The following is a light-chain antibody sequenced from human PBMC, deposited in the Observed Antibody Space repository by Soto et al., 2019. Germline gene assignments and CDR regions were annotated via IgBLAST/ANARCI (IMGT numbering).Light chain of an antibody. J-gene: IGKJ4*01. CDR1: QDISSW. V-gene: IGKV1-12*01. CDR3: QQAISFPLT. CDR2: AAS. Sequence: DIQMTQFPSSVSASAGDRVTISCRASQDISSWLAWYQHKPGEAPELLIFAASRLRSGVPSRFTGSGSGTDFTLTISILQPEDSATYFCQQAISFPLTFGGGTRVEIK.